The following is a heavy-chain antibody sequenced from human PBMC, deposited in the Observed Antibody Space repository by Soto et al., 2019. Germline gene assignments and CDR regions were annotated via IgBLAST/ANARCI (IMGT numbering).Heavy chain of an antibody. J-gene: IGHJ4*02. CDR3: ARDVTAAGHFDY. CDR1: GFPFYNYW. D-gene: IGHD6-13*01. CDR2: IMQDGSEK. Sequence: GGSLRLSCAASGFPFYNYWMSWVRQAPGKGLEWVANIMQDGSEKNYVGSVRGRFTISRDNAKNSVYLQMNSLRAEDTAVYYCARDVTAAGHFDYWGQGTLVTVSS. V-gene: IGHV3-7*01.